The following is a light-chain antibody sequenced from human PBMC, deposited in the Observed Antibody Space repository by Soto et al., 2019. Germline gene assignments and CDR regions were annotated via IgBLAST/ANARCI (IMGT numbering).Light chain of an antibody. CDR2: DAS. Sequence: DIQMTQSPYSLSAPVGDRVTITCPASQDISKSLNWYQQKPGKATKLLIYDASYLEAGVPSRFSGSGSGTDFTFTISSLQPEDIGTYYCQQYDYVSNFGQGTKLEI. V-gene: IGKV1-33*01. CDR1: QDISKS. CDR3: QQYDYVSN. J-gene: IGKJ2*01.